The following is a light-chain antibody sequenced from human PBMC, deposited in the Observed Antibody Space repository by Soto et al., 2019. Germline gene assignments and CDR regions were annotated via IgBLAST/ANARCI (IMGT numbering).Light chain of an antibody. CDR3: QQSYSTPRT. CDR1: RSISNW. Sequence: IHMTQSPSTLSASFGDIVTITFRASRSISNWLAWYQQKPGKAPTLLIYDVSRLESGVPSRFSGSGSGTEFTLTISSLQPDDFATYYCQQSYSTPRTFGQGTRLEIK. CDR2: DVS. V-gene: IGKV1-5*01. J-gene: IGKJ5*01.